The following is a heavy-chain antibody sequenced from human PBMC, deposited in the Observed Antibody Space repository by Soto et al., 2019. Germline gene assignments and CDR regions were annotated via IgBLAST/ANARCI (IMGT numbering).Heavy chain of an antibody. V-gene: IGHV3-21*01. CDR1: GFTFSSYS. J-gene: IGHJ4*02. CDR2: ISSSSSYI. CDR3: ARDKCSPGTTVTAQVY. D-gene: IGHD4-17*01. Sequence: PGGSLRLSCAASGFTFSSYSMNWVRQAPGKGLEWVSSISSSSSYIYYADSVKGRFTISRDNAKNSLYLQMNSLRAEDTAVYYCARDKCSPGTTVTAQVYWGQGAVVTVSS.